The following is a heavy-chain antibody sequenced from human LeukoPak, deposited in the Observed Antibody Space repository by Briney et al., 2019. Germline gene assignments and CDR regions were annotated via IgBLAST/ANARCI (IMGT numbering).Heavy chain of an antibody. CDR3: AISAADNYFDY. Sequence: ASVKVSCKASGYTFTSYDINWVRQATGQGLEWMGWMNPNSGNTGYAQKFQGRVTMTRNTSISTAYMELRSLRSDDTAVYYCAISAADNYFDYWGQGTLVTVSS. D-gene: IGHD6-13*01. CDR2: MNPNSGNT. CDR1: GYTFTSYD. J-gene: IGHJ4*02. V-gene: IGHV1-8*01.